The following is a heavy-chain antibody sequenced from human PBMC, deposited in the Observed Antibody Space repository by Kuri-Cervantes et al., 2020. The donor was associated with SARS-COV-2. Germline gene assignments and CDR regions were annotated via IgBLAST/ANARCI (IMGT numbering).Heavy chain of an antibody. CDR2: ISGSGGST. D-gene: IGHD3-10*01. V-gene: IGHV3-23*01. J-gene: IGHJ4*02. Sequence: GGSLRLSCAASGFTFSSYDMHWVRQAPGKGLEWVSAISGSGGSTYYADSVKGRFTISRDNSKNTLYLQMNSLRAEDTAVYYCAKDPGFRELLYYFDYWGQGTLVTVSS. CDR3: AKDPGFRELLYYFDY. CDR1: GFTFSSYD.